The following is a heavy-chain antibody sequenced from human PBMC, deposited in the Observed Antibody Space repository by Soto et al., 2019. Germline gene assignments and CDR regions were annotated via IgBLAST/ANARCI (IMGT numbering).Heavy chain of an antibody. CDR2: IGTAGDT. CDR3: ARAPHGYGDLDV. J-gene: IGHJ6*02. V-gene: IGHV3-13*01. Sequence: GGSLRLSCASSGFTFSSYDMHWVRQATGKGLEWVSAIGTAGDTYYPGSVKGRFTISRENAKNSLYLQMNSLRAGDTAVYYCARAPHGYGDLDVWGQGTTVTVSS. CDR1: GFTFSSYD. D-gene: IGHD4-17*01.